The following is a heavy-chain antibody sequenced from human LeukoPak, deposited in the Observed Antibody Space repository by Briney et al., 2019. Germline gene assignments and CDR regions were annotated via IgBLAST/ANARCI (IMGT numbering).Heavy chain of an antibody. Sequence: SWVRQPPGKGPEWIGYIYYSGSTYYNPSLKSRVTISVDTSKNQFSLKLSSVTAADTAVYYCARGYSGSSTPYYFDYWGQGTLVTVSS. J-gene: IGHJ4*02. CDR2: IYYSGST. D-gene: IGHD1-26*01. V-gene: IGHV4-30-4*08. CDR3: ARGYSGSSTPYYFDY.